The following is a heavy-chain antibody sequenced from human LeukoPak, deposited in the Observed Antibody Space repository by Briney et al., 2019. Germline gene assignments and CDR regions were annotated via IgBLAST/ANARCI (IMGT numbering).Heavy chain of an antibody. V-gene: IGHV3-21*01. D-gene: IGHD6-19*01. CDR2: ISSSSSYI. Sequence: AGGSLRLSCAASGFTFDDYTMHWVRQPPGKGLEWVSSISSSSSYIYYADSVKGRFTISRDNAKNSLYLQMNSLRAEDTAVYYCARDQGGADYFDYWGQGTLVTVSS. CDR1: GFTFDDYT. J-gene: IGHJ4*02. CDR3: ARDQGGADYFDY.